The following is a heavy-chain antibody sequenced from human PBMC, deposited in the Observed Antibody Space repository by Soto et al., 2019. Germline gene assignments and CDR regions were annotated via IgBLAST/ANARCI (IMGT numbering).Heavy chain of an antibody. V-gene: IGHV3-23*01. CDR3: AKSSTTRYSGSYPLGY. CDR2: ISGSGGST. CDR1: GFTFSSYA. D-gene: IGHD1-26*01. Sequence: RGSLRPSCAASGFTFSSYAMSWVRQAPGKGLEWVSAISGSGGSTYYADSVKGRFTISRDNSKNTLYLQMNSLRAEDTAVYYCAKSSTTRYSGSYPLGYWGQGTLVTVSS. J-gene: IGHJ4*02.